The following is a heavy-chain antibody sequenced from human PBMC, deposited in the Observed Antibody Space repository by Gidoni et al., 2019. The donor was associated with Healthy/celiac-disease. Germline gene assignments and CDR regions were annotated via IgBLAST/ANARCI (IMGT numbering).Heavy chain of an antibody. Sequence: QPLLQEPGPRLVKPSETLSLTCSVSGVSLRGSNHYWGWIRQPPGKGLEWIGTIYYDGTTYDNPSLRSRVTISVDTSKNQFSLRLSSLTAADTAVYYCARHVLPLRWDALDTWGQGTMVTVSS. V-gene: IGHV4-39*01. J-gene: IGHJ3*02. D-gene: IGHD3-16*01. CDR3: ARHVLPLRWDALDT. CDR2: IYYDGTT. CDR1: GVSLRGSNHY.